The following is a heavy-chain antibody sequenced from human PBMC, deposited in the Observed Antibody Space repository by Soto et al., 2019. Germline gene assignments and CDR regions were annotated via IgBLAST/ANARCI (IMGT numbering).Heavy chain of an antibody. CDR2: VFFSGST. CDR3: ARVSTYYFDSSGSYTSDY. Sequence: SETLSLTCTVSGASVGSGSFYWSWIRQPPGKGLEWIGYVFFSGSTNYNPSLKSRVTISIDTSKNQFSLKLISVTAADTAVYYCARVSTYYFDSSGSYTSDYWGQGTLVTVSS. CDR1: GASVGSGSFY. V-gene: IGHV4-61*01. J-gene: IGHJ4*02. D-gene: IGHD3-22*01.